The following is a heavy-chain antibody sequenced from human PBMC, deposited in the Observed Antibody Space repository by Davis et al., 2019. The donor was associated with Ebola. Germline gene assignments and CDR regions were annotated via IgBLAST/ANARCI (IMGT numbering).Heavy chain of an antibody. CDR1: GFTFSNYG. D-gene: IGHD6-19*01. J-gene: IGHJ4*02. CDR2: ISYDGSSK. V-gene: IGHV3-30*18. Sequence: GGSLRLSCAASGFTFSNYGMHWVRQAPGKGLEWVAVISYDGSSKYYADSVKGRFTISRDNSKNTLYLQMNSLRAEDTAVYYCAKGTNRIAVAGMGQNNWGQGTLVTVSS. CDR3: AKGTNRIAVAGMGQNN.